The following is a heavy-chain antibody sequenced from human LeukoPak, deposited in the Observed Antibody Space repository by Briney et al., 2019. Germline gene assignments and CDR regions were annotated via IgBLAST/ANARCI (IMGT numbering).Heavy chain of an antibody. D-gene: IGHD2-2*01. CDR2: INPNSGGT. J-gene: IGHJ5*02. CDR1: GYTFTGYY. V-gene: IGHV1-2*02. CDR3: ARSPLKIVVVPAAPWEGLRYNWFDP. Sequence: ASVKDSCKASGYTFTGYYMHWVRQAPGQGLEWMEWINPNSGGTNYAQKFQGRVTMTRDTSISTAYMELSRLGSDDTAVYYCARSPLKIVVVPAAPWEGLRYNWFDPWGQGTLVTVSS.